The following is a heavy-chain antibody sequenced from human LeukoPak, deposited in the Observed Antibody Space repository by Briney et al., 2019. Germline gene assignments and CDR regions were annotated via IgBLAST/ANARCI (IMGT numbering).Heavy chain of an antibody. J-gene: IGHJ4*02. Sequence: GGSLRLSCAASGFTFSSYAMSWVRQAPGKGLEWVSVIHSGGSTYYADSVKGRFTISRDNSKNTLYLQMNSLRAEDTAVYYCARSGGRGSSSWYYFDYWGQGTLVTVSS. CDR3: ARSGGRGSSSWYYFDY. CDR2: IHSGGST. D-gene: IGHD6-13*01. V-gene: IGHV3-53*01. CDR1: GFTFSSYA.